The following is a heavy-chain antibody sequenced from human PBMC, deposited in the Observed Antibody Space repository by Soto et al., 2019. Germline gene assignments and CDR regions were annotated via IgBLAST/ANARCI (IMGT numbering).Heavy chain of an antibody. D-gene: IGHD2-21*02. CDR1: GFTFSSYG. CDR2: LWYDGRKE. CDR3: ARGTATDGLDS. Sequence: QVQLVESGGGVVQPGRSLTLSCVASGFTFSSYGMHWVRQAPGKGLEWVAFLWYDGRKENYTDSVKGRFTISRDNSKNTLYLQLNSLRADDTAVYYCARGTATDGLDSWGQGTLVTVSS. J-gene: IGHJ5*01. V-gene: IGHV3-33*01.